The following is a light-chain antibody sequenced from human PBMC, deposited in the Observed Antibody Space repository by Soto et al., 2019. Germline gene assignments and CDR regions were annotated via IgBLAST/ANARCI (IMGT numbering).Light chain of an antibody. Sequence: IQMTQSPSSLSASVLDMFTITLRASQTISTYLNWYQQKPGKAPRLLIYDASSLLSGVPSRFSGSGSGTDFTLTIASLQPEDFSTYYCQQSDSTPYTFGQGTKVDIK. CDR2: DAS. CDR3: QQSDSTPYT. J-gene: IGKJ2*01. CDR1: QTISTY. V-gene: IGKV1-39*01.